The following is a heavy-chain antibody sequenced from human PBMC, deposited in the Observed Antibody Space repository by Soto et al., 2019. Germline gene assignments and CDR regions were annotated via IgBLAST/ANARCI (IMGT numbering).Heavy chain of an antibody. CDR2: ISYDGSNK. Sequence: GGSLRLSCAASGFTFSSYAMHWVRQAPGKGLEWVAVISYDGSNKYYADSVKGRFTISRDNSKNTLYLQMNSLRAEDTAVYYCARGSPNYYDSSGPIDYWGQGTLVTVSS. CDR1: GFTFSSYA. V-gene: IGHV3-30-3*01. CDR3: ARGSPNYYDSSGPIDY. D-gene: IGHD3-22*01. J-gene: IGHJ4*02.